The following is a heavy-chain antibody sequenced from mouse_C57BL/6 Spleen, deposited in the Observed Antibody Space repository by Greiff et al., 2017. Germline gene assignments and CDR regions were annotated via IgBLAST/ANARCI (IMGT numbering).Heavy chain of an antibody. Sequence: EVHLVESGGGLVKPGGSLKLSCAASGFTFSDYGMHWVRQAPEKGLEWVAYISSGNSTIYYADTVKGRFTISRDNAKNTLFLQKTSLRSEDTAMYYCAGELRQNRYFDVWGTGTTVTVSS. J-gene: IGHJ1*03. CDR1: GFTFSDYG. D-gene: IGHD2-4*01. CDR2: ISSGNSTI. V-gene: IGHV5-17*01. CDR3: AGELRQNRYFDV.